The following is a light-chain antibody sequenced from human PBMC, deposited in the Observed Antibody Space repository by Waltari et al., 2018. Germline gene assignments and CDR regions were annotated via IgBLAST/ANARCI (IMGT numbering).Light chain of an antibody. V-gene: IGKV2-28*01. J-gene: IGKJ2*01. Sequence: DIVMTQSPLSLPVTPGQPASISCRSSPSLLYIGGHTYLDWYLQKPGQSPQLLIYLTSKRASGVPERFSGSGSGTEFTLKISRVEAEDVGVYYCMQALDTPTFGQGTKLEIK. CDR1: PSLLYIGGHTY. CDR2: LTS. CDR3: MQALDTPT.